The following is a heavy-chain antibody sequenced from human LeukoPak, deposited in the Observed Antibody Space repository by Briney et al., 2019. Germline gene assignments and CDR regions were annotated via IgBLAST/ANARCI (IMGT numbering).Heavy chain of an antibody. J-gene: IGHJ4*02. CDR1: GFIFSNYE. Sequence: PGGSLRLSCAASGFIFSNYEMNWVRQAPGKGLEWISYINSGGTPRYYADSVKGRFTMSRDNAKNSLYLQMNSLRAEDTAVYYCARGDESLLFDYWGQGTLVTVSS. CDR3: ARGDESLLFDY. V-gene: IGHV3-48*03. CDR2: INSGGTPR. D-gene: IGHD5/OR15-5a*01.